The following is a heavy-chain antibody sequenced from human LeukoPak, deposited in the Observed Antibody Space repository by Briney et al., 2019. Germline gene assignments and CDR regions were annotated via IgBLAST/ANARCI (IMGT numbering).Heavy chain of an antibody. Sequence: PGGSLRLSCSGSVFTFSTYSMNWVRQAPGKGLEGVSSIHPNSGLIRYADSLRGRFTISRDNAKNLLYLQMDSLRAEDTAVYYCARDTGPIDYWGQGTLVIVSS. CDR1: VFTFSTYS. D-gene: IGHD3-10*01. CDR2: IHPNSGLI. V-gene: IGHV3-21*06. CDR3: ARDTGPIDY. J-gene: IGHJ4*02.